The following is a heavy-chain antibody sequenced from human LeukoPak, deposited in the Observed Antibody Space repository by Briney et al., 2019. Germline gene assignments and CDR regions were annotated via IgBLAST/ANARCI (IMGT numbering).Heavy chain of an antibody. D-gene: IGHD1-26*01. CDR2: ITGNGRST. J-gene: IGHJ2*01. CDR1: GFTFNNYA. Sequence: GGSLRLSCAASGFTFNNYAMGWVRQTPGKGLEWVSGITGNGRSTYYADSVKGRLTISRDNSKNTLYLQVNSLTAEDTAAYFCAKSGTVGATRFDWYFDLWGRGTQVTVSS. V-gene: IGHV3-23*01. CDR3: AKSGTVGATRFDWYFDL.